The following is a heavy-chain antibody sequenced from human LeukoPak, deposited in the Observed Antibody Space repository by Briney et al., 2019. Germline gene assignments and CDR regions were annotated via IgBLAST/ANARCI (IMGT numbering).Heavy chain of an antibody. CDR3: ARDRGEWPPSDY. J-gene: IGHJ4*02. D-gene: IGHD3-16*01. CDR2: ISSSSSYI. CDR1: GFTFSSYS. V-gene: IGHV3-21*01. Sequence: GGSLRLSCAASGFTFSSYSMNWVRQAPGKGLEWVSSISSSSSYIYYADSVKGRFTISRDNAKNSLYLQMNSLRAEDTAVYYCARDRGEWPPSDYWGQGTLVTVSS.